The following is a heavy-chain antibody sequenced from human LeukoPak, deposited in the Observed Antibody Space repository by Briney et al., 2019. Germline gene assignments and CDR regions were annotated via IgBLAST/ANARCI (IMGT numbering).Heavy chain of an antibody. CDR1: GYRLIDYH. J-gene: IGHJ4*02. CDR2: IDPKVDNT. D-gene: IGHD3-16*01. CDR3: AGRGEKFFSD. Sequence: ASVKVSCKAFGYRLIDYHMHWVRQAPGQGLEWMGKIDPKVDNTNYAQKFQDRVIMTRDTSTNTVSLELSNLRSEDTAVYYCAGRGEKFFSDWGQGTLVTVSS. V-gene: IGHV1-46*01.